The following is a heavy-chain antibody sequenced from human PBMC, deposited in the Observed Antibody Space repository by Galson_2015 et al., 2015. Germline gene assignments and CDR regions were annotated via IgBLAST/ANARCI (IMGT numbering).Heavy chain of an antibody. V-gene: IGHV3-30*02. CDR3: AKLAGDYDSSGYFIDY. CDR2: IWYDGNNE. J-gene: IGHJ4*02. Sequence: SLRLSCAASGFTFSSYGMHWVRRAPGKGLEWVALIWYDGNNEYYADSVKGRFTISRDNSKNTLYLQMNSLRPEDTAVYYCAKLAGDYDSSGYFIDYWGQGTLVTVSS. D-gene: IGHD3-22*01. CDR1: GFTFSSYG.